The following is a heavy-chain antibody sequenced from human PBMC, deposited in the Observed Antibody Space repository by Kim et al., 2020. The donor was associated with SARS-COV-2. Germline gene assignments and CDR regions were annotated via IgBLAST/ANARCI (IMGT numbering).Heavy chain of an antibody. Sequence: SGPTLVNPTQTLTLTCTFSGFSLSTSGVGVGWIRQPPGKALEWLALIYWDDDKRYSPSLKSRLTITKDTSKNQVVLTMTNMDPVDTATYYCARAPREVVPAAMGDIYFDYWGQGTLVTVSS. V-gene: IGHV2-5*02. CDR3: ARAPREVVPAAMGDIYFDY. CDR2: IYWDDDK. D-gene: IGHD2-2*01. J-gene: IGHJ4*02. CDR1: GFSLSTSGVG.